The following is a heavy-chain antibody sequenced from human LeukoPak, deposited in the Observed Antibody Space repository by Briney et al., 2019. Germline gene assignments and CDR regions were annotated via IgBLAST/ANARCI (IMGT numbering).Heavy chain of an antibody. V-gene: IGHV3-23*01. Sequence: GGSLRLSCTVSGFSLSSYALSWVRRAPGKGLEWVSATSSSDAGKYYADSVRGRFTISRDNSRNTMYLQMNSLRVEDAAVYYCAKLAKYFYGSETYYFFEHWGQGTPVTASS. CDR1: GFSLSSYA. J-gene: IGHJ4*02. CDR2: TSSSDAGK. CDR3: AKLAKYFYGSETYYFFEH. D-gene: IGHD3-10*01.